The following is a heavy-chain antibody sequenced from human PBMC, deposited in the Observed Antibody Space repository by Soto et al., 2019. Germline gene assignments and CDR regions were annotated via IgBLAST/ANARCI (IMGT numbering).Heavy chain of an antibody. D-gene: IGHD5-12*01. CDR2: IWYDGSNK. CDR3: ASGRDGYNPDY. V-gene: IGHV3-33*01. Sequence: QVQLVESGGGVVQPGRSLRLSCAASGFTFRNYGMHWVRQAPGTGLEWMAVIWYDGSNKDHADSVKGRFTISRDNSKNTLYLQMNSLRDEDTAVYYCASGRDGYNPDYWGQGTLVTVSS. J-gene: IGHJ4*02. CDR1: GFTFRNYG.